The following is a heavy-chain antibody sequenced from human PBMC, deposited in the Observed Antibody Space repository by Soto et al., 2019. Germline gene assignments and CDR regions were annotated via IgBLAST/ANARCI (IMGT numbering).Heavy chain of an antibody. CDR1: GGTFSSYA. Sequence: QVQLVQSGAEVKKPGSSVKVSCKASGGTFSSYAISWVRQAPGQGLEWMGGIIPISGTANYAQKFQGRVTITADESTRKAYMELSNLRSEKTAVYYCARSQGSSTSLEIYYYYYYGMDVWGQGTTVTVSS. D-gene: IGHD2-2*01. V-gene: IGHV1-69*01. CDR3: ARSQGSSTSLEIYYYYYYGMDV. J-gene: IGHJ6*02. CDR2: IIPISGTA.